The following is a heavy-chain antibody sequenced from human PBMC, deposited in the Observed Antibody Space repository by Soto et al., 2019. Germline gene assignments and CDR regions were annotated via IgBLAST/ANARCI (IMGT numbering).Heavy chain of an antibody. CDR1: GFTFSSYS. CDR2: ISSSSSYI. D-gene: IGHD6-13*01. V-gene: IGHV3-21*01. CDR3: ARSYSSSWYGDAFDI. Sequence: EVQLVESGGGLVKPGGSLRLSCAASGFTFSSYSMNWVRQAPGKGLEWVSSISSSSSYIYYADLVKGRFTISRDDAKNSLYRQMNSLRAEDTAVYYCARSYSSSWYGDAFDIWGQGTMVTVSS. J-gene: IGHJ3*02.